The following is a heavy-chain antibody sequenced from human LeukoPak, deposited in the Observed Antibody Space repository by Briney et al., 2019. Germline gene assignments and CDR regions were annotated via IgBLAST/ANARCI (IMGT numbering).Heavy chain of an antibody. V-gene: IGHV1-46*02. CDR2: INPSGGST. CDR1: GYTFNTYY. Sequence: GASVKVSCKASGYTFNTYYMHWVRQAPGQGLEWMGVINPSGGSTTYVQKFQGRVSMTRDTSTSTVYMELSSLRSEDTAVYYCARAGLMLTPTYTFDIWGQGTMVTVSS. CDR3: ARAGLMLTPTYTFDI. J-gene: IGHJ3*02. D-gene: IGHD4-23*01.